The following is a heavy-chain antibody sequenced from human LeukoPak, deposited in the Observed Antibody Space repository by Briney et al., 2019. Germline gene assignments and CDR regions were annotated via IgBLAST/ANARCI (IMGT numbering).Heavy chain of an antibody. CDR3: ENEFSRSWHDAFDI. D-gene: IGHD6-13*01. CDR2: ISYDGSNE. J-gene: IGHJ3*02. Sequence: GRSLRLSCAPSRFTFCSSTMHAVRDAPGKGGGCVAVISYDGSNEYYADSVKGRFTISRDNSKNRLYMQMTSLRAEDTAVYYCENEFSRSWHDAFDIWGQGKTVTVSS. CDR1: RFTFCSST. V-gene: IGHV3-30*18.